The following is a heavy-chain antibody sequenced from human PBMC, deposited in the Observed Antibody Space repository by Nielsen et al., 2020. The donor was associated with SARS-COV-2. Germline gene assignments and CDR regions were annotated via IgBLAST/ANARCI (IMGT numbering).Heavy chain of an antibody. CDR3: ARDGMDYYGSGNLFDY. D-gene: IGHD3-10*01. J-gene: IGHJ4*02. V-gene: IGHV4-38-2*02. Sequence: SETLSLTCTVSGYSISSGYYWGWIRQPSGKGLEWIGSIYYSGSTYYNLSLKSRVTISVDTSKNQFSLKLSSVTAADTAVYYCARDGMDYYGSGNLFDYWGQGTLVTVSS. CDR2: IYYSGST. CDR1: GYSISSGYY.